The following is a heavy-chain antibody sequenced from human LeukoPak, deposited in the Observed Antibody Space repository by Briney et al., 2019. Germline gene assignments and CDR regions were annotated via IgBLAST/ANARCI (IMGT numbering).Heavy chain of an antibody. CDR3: AKHYSSGWYDY. J-gene: IGHJ4*02. Sequence: AGGSLRLSCAASGFTFSSYGMHWVRQAPGKGLEWVAVISYDGSNKYYADSVKGRFTISRDNSKNTLYLQMNSLRAEDTAVYYCAKHYSSGWYDYWGQGTPVTVSS. CDR2: ISYDGSNK. CDR1: GFTFSSYG. V-gene: IGHV3-30*18. D-gene: IGHD6-19*01.